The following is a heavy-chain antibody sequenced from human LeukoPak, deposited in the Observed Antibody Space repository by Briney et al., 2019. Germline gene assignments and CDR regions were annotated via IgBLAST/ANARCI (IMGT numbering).Heavy chain of an antibody. V-gene: IGHV3-11*04. CDR3: VMTAGPPTDH. CDR2: ISAGGYPI. CDR1: GFTSNDYY. Sequence: GGSLTLSCTGSGFTSNDYYMSWVRQAPGKGLEWLSFISAGGYPIYYADSVRGRFTISRDTDKNSLYLQMNSLRVEDTAVYYCVMTAGPPTDHWGQGALVTVSS. J-gene: IGHJ4*01.